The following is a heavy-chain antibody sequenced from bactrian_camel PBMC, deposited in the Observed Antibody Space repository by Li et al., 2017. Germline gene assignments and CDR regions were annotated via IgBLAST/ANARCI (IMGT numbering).Heavy chain of an antibody. CDR2: INTGGGST. V-gene: IGHV3S1*01. CDR3: AADEGLWDGTGSCSDFIH. J-gene: IGHJ4*01. Sequence: HVQLVESGGGLVQPGGSLMLSCAASGFTFSNYDMHWVRQAPGKGLEWVSLINTGGGSTYHADSVKGRFTISRDNAKNTLFLQMNSLKSENTAMYYCAADEGLWDGTGSCSDFIHWGQGTQVTVS. CDR1: GFTFSNYD. D-gene: IGHD7*01.